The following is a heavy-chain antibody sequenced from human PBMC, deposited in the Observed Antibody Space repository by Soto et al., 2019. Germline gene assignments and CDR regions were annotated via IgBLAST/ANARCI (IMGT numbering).Heavy chain of an antibody. J-gene: IGHJ5*02. V-gene: IGHV1-46*01. Sequence: QVQLVQSGAEVKRPGASVKVSCKAPGDTFTSYYLNWVRQAPGQGLEWMGVINPHGGITKYAQKFQGRSTMTRDTSRSTVYMELSSLRSDDTAIYYCARSSGGNFGIIIEGSNWFDPWGQGTLVTVSS. CDR3: ARSSGGNFGIIIEGSNWFDP. CDR1: GDTFTSYY. D-gene: IGHD3-3*01. CDR2: INPHGGIT.